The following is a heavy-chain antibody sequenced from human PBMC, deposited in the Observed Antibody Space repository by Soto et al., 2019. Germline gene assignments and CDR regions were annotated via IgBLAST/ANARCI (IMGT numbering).Heavy chain of an antibody. Sequence: QVQLVQSGAEVKKPGSSVKVSCKASGGTFSSYTISWVRQAPGQGLEWMGRIIPILGIANYAQKFQGRVTITADKSTSTAYMELSSLRSEDTAVYYCARAQVVTYGMDVWGQGTTVTVSS. CDR2: IIPILGIA. V-gene: IGHV1-69*02. CDR3: ARAQVVTYGMDV. CDR1: GGTFSSYT. J-gene: IGHJ6*02. D-gene: IGHD2-15*01.